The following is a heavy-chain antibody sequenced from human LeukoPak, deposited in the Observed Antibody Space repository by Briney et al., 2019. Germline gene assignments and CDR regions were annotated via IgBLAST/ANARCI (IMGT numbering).Heavy chain of an antibody. CDR2: ISPYNGNT. J-gene: IGHJ4*02. CDR1: GYTFTSYG. D-gene: IGHD3-22*01. CDR3: ARDSKVYYDSSGYHDY. Sequence: ASVKVSCKASGYTFTSYGISWVRQAPGQGLEWMGWISPYNGNTNYAQKLQGRVTMTTDTSTSTAYMELRSLRSDDTAVYFCARDSKVYYDSSGYHDYWGQGTLVTVSS. V-gene: IGHV1-18*01.